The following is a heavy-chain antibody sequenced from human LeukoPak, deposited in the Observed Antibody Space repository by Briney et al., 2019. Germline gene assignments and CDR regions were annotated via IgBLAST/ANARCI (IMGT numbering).Heavy chain of an antibody. D-gene: IGHD6-19*01. CDR2: ISYDGSNK. J-gene: IGHJ6*02. V-gene: IGHV3-30*19. Sequence: GGSLRLSCAASGFTFSSYGMHWVRQAPGKGLEWVAVISYDGSNKYYADSVKGRFTISRDNSKNTLYLQMNSLRAEDTAVYYCARAVAGLNYYYYYGMDVWGQGTTVTVSS. CDR1: GFTFSSYG. CDR3: ARAVAGLNYYYYYGMDV.